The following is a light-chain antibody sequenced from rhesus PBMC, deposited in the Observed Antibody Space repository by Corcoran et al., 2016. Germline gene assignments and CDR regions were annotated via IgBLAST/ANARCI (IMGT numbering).Light chain of an antibody. V-gene: IGKV3-40*03. J-gene: IGKJ1*01. CDR3: QQYNDLLPT. CDR2: SAS. CDR1: ESVGSY. Sequence: EIVMTQSPATLSLSPGETATLSCRASESVGSYLAWYQQKPGQAPKLLGHSASFRATGIPDRFSGSGSRTECTLTISSLEPEDVGVYHCQQYNDLLPTFGQGTKVEIK.